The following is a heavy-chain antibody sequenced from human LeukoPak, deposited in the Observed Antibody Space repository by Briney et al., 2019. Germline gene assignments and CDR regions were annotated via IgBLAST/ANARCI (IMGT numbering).Heavy chain of an antibody. CDR2: ISSSSSYI. J-gene: IGHJ4*02. CDR1: GFTFSSHA. D-gene: IGHD4-17*01. CDR3: ARDGTVTDFDY. Sequence: GRSLRLSCAASGFTFSSHAMSWARQAPGKGLEWVSSISSSSSYIYYADSVKGRFTISRDNAKNSLYLQMNSLRAEDTAVYYCARDGTVTDFDYWGQGTLVTVSS. V-gene: IGHV3-21*01.